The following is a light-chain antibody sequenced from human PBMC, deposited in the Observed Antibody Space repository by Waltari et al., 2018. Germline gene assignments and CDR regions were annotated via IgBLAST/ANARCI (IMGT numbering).Light chain of an antibody. V-gene: IGLV2-14*01. CDR1: RSDVGGYHY. J-gene: IGLJ2*01. CDR3: SSYTSSSTSVV. Sequence: QSALTQPASVSGSPGQSITISCTGTRSDVGGYHYVSWYQQHPGKAPKLMIYEVSNRPSGVSNRFSGSKSGNTASLTISGLQAEDEADYYCSSYTSSSTSVVFGGGTKLTVL. CDR2: EVS.